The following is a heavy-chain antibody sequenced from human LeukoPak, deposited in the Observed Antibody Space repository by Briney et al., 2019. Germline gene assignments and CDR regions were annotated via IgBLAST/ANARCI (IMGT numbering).Heavy chain of an antibody. CDR3: ATATTIAVARYYGMDA. CDR1: GYTLTELS. J-gene: IGHJ6*02. Sequence: GASVKVSCKVSGYTLTELSMHWVRQAPGKGLEWMGGFDPEDGETIYAQKFQGRVTMTEDTSTDTAYMELSSLRSEDTAVYYCATATTIAVARYYGMDAWGQGTTVTVSS. D-gene: IGHD6-19*01. CDR2: FDPEDGET. V-gene: IGHV1-24*01.